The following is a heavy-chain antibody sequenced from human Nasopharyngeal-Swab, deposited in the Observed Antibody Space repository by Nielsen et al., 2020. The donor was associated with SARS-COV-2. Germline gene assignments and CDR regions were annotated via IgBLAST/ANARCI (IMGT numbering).Heavy chain of an antibody. CDR2: ISAYNGNT. Sequence: ASVKVSCKASGYTFTSYDINWVRQAPGQGLEWMGWISAYNGNTNYAQKLQGRVTMTTDTSTSTAYMELRSLRSDDTAVYYCARDRGYCSSTSCYDNWFDPWGQGTLVTVSS. CDR1: GYTFTSYD. CDR3: ARDRGYCSSTSCYDNWFDP. J-gene: IGHJ5*02. V-gene: IGHV1-18*01. D-gene: IGHD2-2*01.